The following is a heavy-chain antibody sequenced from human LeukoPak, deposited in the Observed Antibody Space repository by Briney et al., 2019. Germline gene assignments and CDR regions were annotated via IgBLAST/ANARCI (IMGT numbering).Heavy chain of an antibody. CDR2: ISYDGSNK. CDR3: ARSIAARRDYYYMDV. V-gene: IGHV3-30*01. D-gene: IGHD6-6*01. CDR1: GFTFSSYV. J-gene: IGHJ6*03. Sequence: GGSLRLSCAASGFTFSSYVMHWVRQAPAKGLEWVAVISYDGSNKYYADSVKGRFTIYRDNSKNTLYLQMNSLRAEDTAVYYCARSIAARRDYYYMDVWGKGTTVTVSS.